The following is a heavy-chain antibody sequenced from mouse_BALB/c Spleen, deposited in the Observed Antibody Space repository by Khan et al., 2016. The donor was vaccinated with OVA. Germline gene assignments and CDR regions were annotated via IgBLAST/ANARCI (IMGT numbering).Heavy chain of an antibody. Sequence: VQLQQSETELARPGASVKMSCKASGYTFTTYTIHWVKQRPGQGLEWIGYIIPTNDYTNYNQKFKDRATLTADKSSSTAYMQLSSLTSEDSALYYWAREGAYYSSDGWFAYWGQGTLVTVSA. V-gene: IGHV1-4*01. D-gene: IGHD2-12*01. CDR3: AREGAYYSSDGWFAY. J-gene: IGHJ3*01. CDR2: IIPTNDYT. CDR1: GYTFTTYT.